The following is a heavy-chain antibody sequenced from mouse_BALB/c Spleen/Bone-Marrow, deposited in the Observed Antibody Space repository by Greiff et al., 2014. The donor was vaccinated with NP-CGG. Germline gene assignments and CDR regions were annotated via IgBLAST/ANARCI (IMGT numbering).Heavy chain of an antibody. V-gene: IGHV1-22*01. J-gene: IGHJ2*01. D-gene: IGHD2-3*01. Sequence: EVHLVESGPELVKPGASVKISCKTSGYTFSDYTLHWVKQSHGKSFEWIGGVNPNIGGTSYNQKFKGKASLTVNKSSTTAYMELRSLTSDDSAVYYCARGRWYYWGQGTTLTVSS. CDR3: ARGRWYY. CDR2: VNPNIGGT. CDR1: GYTFSDYT.